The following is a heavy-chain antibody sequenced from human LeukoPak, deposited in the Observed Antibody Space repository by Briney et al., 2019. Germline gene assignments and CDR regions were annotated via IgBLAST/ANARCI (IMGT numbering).Heavy chain of an antibody. D-gene: IGHD5-24*01. CDR3: ARLGDGYSRFDS. Sequence: SETLSLTCTVSGGSISSYYWSWIRQPPGKALEWIGYISYSGNTNYSPSLKSRVTISLDTSKNQFSLKLSSVTAADTAVYYCARLGDGYSRFDSWGQGTLVTVSS. J-gene: IGHJ4*02. CDR2: ISYSGNT. CDR1: GGSISSYY. V-gene: IGHV4-59*01.